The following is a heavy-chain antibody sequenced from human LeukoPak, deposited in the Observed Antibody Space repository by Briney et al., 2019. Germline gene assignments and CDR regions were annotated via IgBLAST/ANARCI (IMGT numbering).Heavy chain of an antibody. CDR1: GFTFSSYA. D-gene: IGHD3-22*01. V-gene: IGHV3-23*01. CDR3: AKTYYYDSSGYYHPGPFDY. J-gene: IGHJ4*02. Sequence: GGSLRLSCAASGFTFSSYAMSWVRQAPGKGLERVSAISGSGGSTYYADSVKGRFTISRDNSKNTLYLQMNSLRAEDTAVYYCAKTYYYDSSGYYHPGPFDYWGQGTLVTVSS. CDR2: ISGSGGST.